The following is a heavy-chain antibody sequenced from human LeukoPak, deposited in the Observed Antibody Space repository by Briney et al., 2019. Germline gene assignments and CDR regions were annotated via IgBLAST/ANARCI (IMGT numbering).Heavy chain of an antibody. D-gene: IGHD6-19*01. CDR3: ARDTPFSSGWYGGVDY. CDR2: IWYDGSNK. J-gene: IGHJ4*02. V-gene: IGHV3-33*01. CDR1: GFTFRSYG. Sequence: GGSLRLSCAASGFTFRSYGMHWVRQAPGKGLEWVAVIWYDGSNKYYADSVKGRFTISRDNSKNTLYLQMNSLRAEDTAVYYCARDTPFSSGWYGGVDYWGQETLVTVSS.